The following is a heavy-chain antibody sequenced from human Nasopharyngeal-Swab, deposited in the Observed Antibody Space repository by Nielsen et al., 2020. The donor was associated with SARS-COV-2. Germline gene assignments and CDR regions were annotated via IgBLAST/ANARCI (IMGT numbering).Heavy chain of an antibody. CDR2: IIPIFGTA. CDR3: AGRGYSYGDGLFDY. J-gene: IGHJ4*02. V-gene: IGHV1-69*01. D-gene: IGHD5-18*01. Sequence: WVRQAPGQGLEWMGGIIPIFGTANYAQKFQGRVTITADESTSTAYMELSSLRSEDTAVYYRAGRGYSYGDGLFDYWGQGTLVTVSS.